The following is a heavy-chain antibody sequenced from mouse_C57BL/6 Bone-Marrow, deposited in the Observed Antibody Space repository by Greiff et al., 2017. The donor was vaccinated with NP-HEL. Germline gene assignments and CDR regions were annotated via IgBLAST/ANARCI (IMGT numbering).Heavy chain of an antibody. Sequence: QVQLQQPGAELVRPGSSVKLSCKASGYTFTSYWMHWVKQRPIQGLEWIGNIDPSDSETHYNQKFKDKATLTVDKSSSTAYMQLSSLTSEDSAVYYCARREYYYGSSPYFDYWGQGTTLTVSS. CDR3: ARREYYYGSSPYFDY. CDR2: IDPSDSET. V-gene: IGHV1-52*01. J-gene: IGHJ2*01. CDR1: GYTFTSYW. D-gene: IGHD1-1*01.